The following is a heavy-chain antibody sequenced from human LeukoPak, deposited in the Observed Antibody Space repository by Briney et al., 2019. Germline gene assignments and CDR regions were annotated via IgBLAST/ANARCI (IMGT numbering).Heavy chain of an antibody. CDR1: GGSISSYY. CDR2: IYYSGST. D-gene: IGHD1-14*01. Sequence: SETLSLTCTVSGGSISSYYWSWIRQPPGKGLEWIGYIYYSGSTNYNPSLKSRVTISVDTSKNQFSLKLSSVTAADTAVYYCAITKTGYAFDIWGQGTMVTVSS. J-gene: IGHJ3*02. V-gene: IGHV4-59*08. CDR3: AITKTGYAFDI.